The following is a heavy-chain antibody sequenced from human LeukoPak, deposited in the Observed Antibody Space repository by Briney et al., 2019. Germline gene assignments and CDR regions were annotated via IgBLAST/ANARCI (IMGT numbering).Heavy chain of an antibody. V-gene: IGHV3-30*04. Sequence: PGRSLRLSCTASGFIFNNYAMHWVRRAPGKGLEWVALISYNETNKYYPDSVKGRFTISRDGSKNTVYLQMGSLRADDTAVYYCARVGGSGWYGYIDYWGQGTLVRVSS. D-gene: IGHD6-19*01. CDR1: GFIFNNYA. J-gene: IGHJ4*02. CDR2: ISYNETNK. CDR3: ARVGGSGWYGYIDY.